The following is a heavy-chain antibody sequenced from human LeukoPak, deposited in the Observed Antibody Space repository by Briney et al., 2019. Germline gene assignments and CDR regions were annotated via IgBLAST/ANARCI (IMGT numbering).Heavy chain of an antibody. Sequence: GRSLRLSCAASGFTFSSYGTHWVRQAPGKGLEWVAVISYDGSNKYYADSVKGRFTISRDNSKNTLYLQMNSLRAEDTAVYYCAKVRGLRSVRGGYYYGMDVWGQGTTVTVSS. V-gene: IGHV3-30*18. CDR2: ISYDGSNK. D-gene: IGHD4-17*01. CDR1: GFTFSSYG. CDR3: AKVRGLRSVRGGYYYGMDV. J-gene: IGHJ6*02.